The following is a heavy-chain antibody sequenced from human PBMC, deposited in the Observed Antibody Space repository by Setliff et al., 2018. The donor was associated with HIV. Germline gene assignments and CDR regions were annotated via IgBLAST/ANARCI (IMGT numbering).Heavy chain of an antibody. CDR3: AKDIRKNMVQWGAIDI. J-gene: IGHJ3*02. D-gene: IGHD1-26*01. CDR1: GFTFSGYA. Sequence: GGSLRLSCAASGFTFSGYAMNWVRQAPGEGLEWISGISWNVVSIGYADSVKGRFTISRDNAKSSLYLQMNSLRPEDTAFYYCAKDIRKNMVQWGAIDIWGQGTMVTV. CDR2: ISWNVVSI. V-gene: IGHV3-9*01.